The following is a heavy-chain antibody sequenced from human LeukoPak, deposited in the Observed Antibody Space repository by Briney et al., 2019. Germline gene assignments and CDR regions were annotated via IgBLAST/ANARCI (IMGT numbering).Heavy chain of an antibody. Sequence: SETLSLTCTVSGASISSGSYYWSWIRQPAGKGLEWIGRVYTSGSTNYNPSLKSRVSISVDTSNNQFSLKLNSVTAADTAVYYCASGGRSKSLDPWGQGTLVTVSS. CDR3: ASGGRSKSLDP. CDR2: VYTSGST. J-gene: IGHJ5*02. D-gene: IGHD1-26*01. V-gene: IGHV4-61*02. CDR1: GASISSGSYY.